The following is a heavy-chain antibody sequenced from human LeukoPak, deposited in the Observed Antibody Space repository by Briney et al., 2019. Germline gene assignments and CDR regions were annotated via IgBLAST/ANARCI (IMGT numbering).Heavy chain of an antibody. J-gene: IGHJ5*02. CDR2: IYYSGST. CDR1: GGSISSYY. V-gene: IGHV4-59*01. D-gene: IGHD5-18*01. Sequence: SETLSLTCTVSGGSISSYYWSWIRQPPGKGLEWIGYIYYSGSTNYNPSLKSRVTISVDTSKNQFSLKLSSLTAADTAVYYCARVGYSYGSHDVYWFDPWGQGTLVTVSS. CDR3: ARVGYSYGSHDVYWFDP.